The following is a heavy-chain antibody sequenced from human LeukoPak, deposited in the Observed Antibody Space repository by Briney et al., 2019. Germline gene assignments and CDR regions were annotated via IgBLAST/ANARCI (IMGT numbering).Heavy chain of an antibody. CDR2: ISSNGGST. J-gene: IGHJ4*02. Sequence: GGSLRLSCAASGFTFSNYAMHWVRQAPGKGLEYVSAISSNGGSTYYANSVKGRFTISRDNSKNTLYLQMGSLRGEDMAVYYCASPPAGYSSGRSLGNWGQGTLVTVSS. CDR1: GFTFSNYA. D-gene: IGHD6-19*01. V-gene: IGHV3-64*01. CDR3: ASPPAGYSSGRSLGN.